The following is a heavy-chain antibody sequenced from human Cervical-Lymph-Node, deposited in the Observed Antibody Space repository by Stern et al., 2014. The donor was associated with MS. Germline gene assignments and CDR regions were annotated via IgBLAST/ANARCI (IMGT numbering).Heavy chain of an antibody. Sequence: QVQLVQSGAEVKQPGSSMKVSCKASVGTFSSIEISWVRQAPGQGLEWLGGISPLFGTTNYAQQVQGRVTIVADESTNTVNMELSRLRSEDTAVYYCVRDQGGIAASWGQGTLVTVSS. J-gene: IGHJ4*02. D-gene: IGHD6-13*01. V-gene: IGHV1-69*01. CDR2: ISPLFGTT. CDR3: VRDQGGIAAS. CDR1: VGTFSSIE.